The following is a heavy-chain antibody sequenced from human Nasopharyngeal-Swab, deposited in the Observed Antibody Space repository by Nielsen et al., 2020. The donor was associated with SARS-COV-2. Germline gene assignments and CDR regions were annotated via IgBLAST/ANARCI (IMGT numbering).Heavy chain of an antibody. CDR1: GFTFSSYA. CDR3: ARAPGDGMDV. J-gene: IGHJ6*02. CDR2: ISYDGSNK. V-gene: IGHV3-30-3*01. D-gene: IGHD7-27*01. Sequence: GESLKISCAASGFTFSSYAMHWVRQAPGKGLEWVAVISYDGSNKYYADSMKGRFTISRDNSKNTLYLQMNSLRAEDTAVYYCARAPGDGMDVWGQGTTVTVSS.